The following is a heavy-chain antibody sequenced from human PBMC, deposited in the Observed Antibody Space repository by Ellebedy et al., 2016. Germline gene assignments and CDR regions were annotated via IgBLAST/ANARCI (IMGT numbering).Heavy chain of an antibody. Sequence: GESLKISXAASGFTFSTYTMHWVRQAPGKGLEWVAVISYDGSNKYYADSVKGRFTISRDNSKNTLYLRLRAEDTAVYYCAREPNRSYSRLGYYGMDVWGQGTTVTVSS. D-gene: IGHD1-26*01. CDR3: AREPNRSYSRLGYYGMDV. CDR1: GFTFSTYT. J-gene: IGHJ6*02. V-gene: IGHV3-30-3*01. CDR2: ISYDGSNK.